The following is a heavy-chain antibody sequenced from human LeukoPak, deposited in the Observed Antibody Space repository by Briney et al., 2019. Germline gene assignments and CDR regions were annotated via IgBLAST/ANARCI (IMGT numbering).Heavy chain of an antibody. D-gene: IGHD6-13*01. V-gene: IGHV4-61*01. CDR1: GGSISSSSYY. CDR3: AGRLQRYSSNFDY. CDR2: IYYSGST. Sequence: RPSETLSLTCTVSGGSISSSSYYWSWIRQPPGKGPEWIGYIYYSGSTNYNPSLKSRVTISVDTSKNQFSLKLSSVTAADTAVYYCAGRLQRYSSNFDYWGQGTLVTVSS. J-gene: IGHJ4*02.